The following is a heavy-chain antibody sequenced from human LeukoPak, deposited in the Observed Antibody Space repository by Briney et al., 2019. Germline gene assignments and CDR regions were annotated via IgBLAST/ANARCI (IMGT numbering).Heavy chain of an antibody. CDR3: ARISYASKGMDV. CDR1: GYTFTSYG. J-gene: IGHJ6*02. Sequence: ASVKLSCKASGYTFTSYGISWVRQAPGQGLEWMGWISAYNGNTNYAQKLQGRVTMTTDTSTSKAYMELRSLTSDDTAVYYCARISYASKGMDVWGQGTTVTVSS. V-gene: IGHV1-18*01. D-gene: IGHD2-2*01. CDR2: ISAYNGNT.